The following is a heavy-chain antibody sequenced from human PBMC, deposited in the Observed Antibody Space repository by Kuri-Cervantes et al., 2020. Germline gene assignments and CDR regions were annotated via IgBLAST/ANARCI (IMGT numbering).Heavy chain of an antibody. CDR1: GFTFDDYA. J-gene: IGHJ4*02. D-gene: IGHD6-19*01. CDR3: ASHIAVARMVDY. CDR2: ISWTSGRV. Sequence: GGSLRLSCEASGFTFDDYAIHWVRQAPGKGLEWVSGISWTSGRVGYADSVKGRFTISRDNTKNSLHLQMNSLRAEDTAVYYCASHIAVARMVDYWGQGTLVTVSS. V-gene: IGHV3-9*01.